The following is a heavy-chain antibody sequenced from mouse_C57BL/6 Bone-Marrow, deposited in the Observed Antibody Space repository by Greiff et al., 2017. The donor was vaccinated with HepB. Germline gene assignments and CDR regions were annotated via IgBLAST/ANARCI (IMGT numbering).Heavy chain of an antibody. CDR1: GYTFTSYW. J-gene: IGHJ3*01. V-gene: IGHV1-50*01. Sequence: QVQLQQPGAELVKPGASVKLSCKASGYTFTSYWMQWVKQRPGQGLEWIGEIDPSDSYTNYNQKFKGKATLTVDTSSSTAYMQLSSLTSEDSAVYYCARGPLLFAWFAYWGQVTLVTVSA. D-gene: IGHD2-1*01. CDR2: IDPSDSYT. CDR3: ARGPLLFAWFAY.